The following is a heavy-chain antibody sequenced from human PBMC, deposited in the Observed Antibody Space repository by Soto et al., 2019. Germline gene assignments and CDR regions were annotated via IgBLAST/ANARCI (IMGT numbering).Heavy chain of an antibody. J-gene: IGHJ4*02. CDR2: IWYDGSNK. D-gene: IGHD5-18*01. Sequence: QVQLVESGGGVVQPGKSLRLSCAASGFTFSTYGMHWVRQAPGKGLEWVAVIWYDGSNKYHGDSLKGRFTISRDNSKNTLYLQINNLRAEDTAVHYCGRDGALGDTAVVDSWGQGTRVTVSS. V-gene: IGHV3-33*01. CDR3: GRDGALGDTAVVDS. CDR1: GFTFSTYG.